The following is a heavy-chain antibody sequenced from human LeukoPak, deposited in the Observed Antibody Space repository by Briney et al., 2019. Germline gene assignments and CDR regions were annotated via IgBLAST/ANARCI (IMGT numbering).Heavy chain of an antibody. D-gene: IGHD1/OR15-1a*01. CDR2: IYYSGST. CDR3: ASIGGEQNDY. CDR1: GGSISSYY. Sequence: SEXLSLTCTVSGGSISSYYWSWIRQPPGKGLEWIGYIYYSGSTNYNPSLKSRVTISVDTSKNQFSLKLSSVTAADTAVYYCASIGGEQNDYWGQGTLVTVSS. J-gene: IGHJ4*02. V-gene: IGHV4-59*01.